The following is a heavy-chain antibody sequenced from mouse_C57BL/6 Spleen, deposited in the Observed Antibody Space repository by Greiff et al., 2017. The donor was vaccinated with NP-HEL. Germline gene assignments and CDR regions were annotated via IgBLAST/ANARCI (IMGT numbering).Heavy chain of an antibody. Sequence: DVKLVESGGGLVKPGGSLKLSCAASGFTFSDYGMHWVRQAPEKGLEWVAYISSGSSTIYYAAQVKGRFTISRDNAKNTLFLQMTSLRSEDTAMYYCARGGIYYDGSSPLDYWGKGTTLTVAS. V-gene: IGHV5-17*01. D-gene: IGHD1-1*01. CDR3: ARGGIYYDGSSPLDY. CDR2: ISSGSSTI. CDR1: GFTFSDYG. J-gene: IGHJ2*01.